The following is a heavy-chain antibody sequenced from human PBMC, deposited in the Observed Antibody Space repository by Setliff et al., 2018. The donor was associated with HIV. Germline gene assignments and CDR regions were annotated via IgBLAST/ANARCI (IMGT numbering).Heavy chain of an antibody. CDR2: IYYSGST. CDR1: GGSISSYY. CDR3: ARIPYGSGSFGWFDP. Sequence: SETLSLTCTVSGGSISSYYWSWIRQPPGKGLEWIGYIYYSGSTNYNPSLKSRVTISVDTSKNQFSLKLSSVTAADTAVYYCARIPYGSGSFGWFDPWGRGTLVTSPQ. D-gene: IGHD3-10*01. J-gene: IGHJ5*02. V-gene: IGHV4-59*01.